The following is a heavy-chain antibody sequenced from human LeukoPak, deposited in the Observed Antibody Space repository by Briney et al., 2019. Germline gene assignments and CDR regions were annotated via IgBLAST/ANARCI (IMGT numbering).Heavy chain of an antibody. CDR2: LSNRGSDI. J-gene: IGHJ4*02. D-gene: IGHD6-19*01. V-gene: IGHV3-11*01. CDR1: GFTFSDHY. CDR3: AKKYGVTVYGSGLNYFDY. Sequence: PGGSLRLSCAVSGFTFSDHYMTWVRQAPGKGLEYISYLSNRGSDIFYADSVKGRFTISRDNSKNTLYLQMNSLRAEDTAIYYCAKKYGVTVYGSGLNYFDYWGQGTLVTVSS.